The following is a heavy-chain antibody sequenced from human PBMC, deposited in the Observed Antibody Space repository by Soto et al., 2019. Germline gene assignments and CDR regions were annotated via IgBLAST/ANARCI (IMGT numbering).Heavy chain of an antibody. CDR2: ISYDGSNK. D-gene: IGHD1-26*01. Sequence: PGGSLRLSCAASGFTFSSYGMHGVRQAPGKGLEWVAVISYDGSNKYYADSVKGRFTISRDNSKNTLYLQMNSLRAEDTAVYYCAKDPGGSYPFDYWGQGTLVTVSS. J-gene: IGHJ4*02. CDR1: GFTFSSYG. CDR3: AKDPGGSYPFDY. V-gene: IGHV3-30*18.